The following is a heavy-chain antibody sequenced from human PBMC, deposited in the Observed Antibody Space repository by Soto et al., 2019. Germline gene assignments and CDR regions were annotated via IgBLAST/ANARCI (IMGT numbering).Heavy chain of an antibody. D-gene: IGHD6-19*01. Sequence: GGSLRLSCAASGFTFSSYAMSWVRQAPGKGLEWVSAISGSGGSTYYADSVKGRFTISRDNSKNTLYLQMNSLRAEDTAVYYCAKDTEVSSGWYGDAFDIWGQGTMVTVSS. J-gene: IGHJ3*02. V-gene: IGHV3-23*01. CDR3: AKDTEVSSGWYGDAFDI. CDR1: GFTFSSYA. CDR2: ISGSGGST.